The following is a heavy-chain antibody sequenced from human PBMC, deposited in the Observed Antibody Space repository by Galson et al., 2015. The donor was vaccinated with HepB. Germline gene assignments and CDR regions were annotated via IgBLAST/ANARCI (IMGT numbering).Heavy chain of an antibody. V-gene: IGHV1-69*08. CDR1: GGPFSSYT. Sequence: SVKVSCKASGGPFSSYTFSWVRQAPGQGLEWMGRIIPILGTVNYAQNFQGRVTITADKSTSTAYMELSSLRVEDSAIYYCAKPLYDNSGWIYYYGDWGQGTLVTVSS. CDR2: IIPILGTV. D-gene: IGHD3-22*01. J-gene: IGHJ4*02. CDR3: AKPLYDNSGWIYYYGD.